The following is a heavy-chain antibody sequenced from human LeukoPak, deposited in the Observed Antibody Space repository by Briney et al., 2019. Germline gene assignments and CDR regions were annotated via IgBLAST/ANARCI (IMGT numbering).Heavy chain of an antibody. D-gene: IGHD6-19*01. Sequence: PGGSLRLSCAASGFTFSSYAMSWVRQAPGKGLEWVSAISGSGGSTYYADSVKGRFTISRDNSKNTLYLQMNSLRAEDTAVYYCAKDRPRYSSGWTGGAPTDYWGQGTLVTVSS. CDR3: AKDRPRYSSGWTGGAPTDY. CDR1: GFTFSSYA. V-gene: IGHV3-23*01. J-gene: IGHJ4*02. CDR2: ISGSGGST.